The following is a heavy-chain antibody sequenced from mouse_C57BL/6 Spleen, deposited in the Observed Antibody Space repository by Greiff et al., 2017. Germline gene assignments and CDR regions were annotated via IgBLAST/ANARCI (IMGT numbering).Heavy chain of an antibody. D-gene: IGHD3-2*02. CDR2: ISSGSSTI. J-gene: IGHJ4*01. Sequence: EVQRVESGGGLVKPGGSLTLSCAASGFTFSDYGMHWVRQAPEKGLEWVAYISSGSSTIYYADTVKGRFTISRDNAKNTLFLQMTSLRSEDTAMYYCARKAAQALYAMDYWGQGTSVTVSS. CDR1: GFTFSDYG. CDR3: ARKAAQALYAMDY. V-gene: IGHV5-17*01.